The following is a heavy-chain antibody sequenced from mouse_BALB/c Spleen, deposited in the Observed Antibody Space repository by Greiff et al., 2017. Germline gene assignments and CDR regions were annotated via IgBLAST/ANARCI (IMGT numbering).Heavy chain of an antibody. Sequence: EVKVVESGGGLVQPGGSRKLSCAASGFTFSSFGMHWVRQAPEKGLEWVAYISSGSSTIYYADTVKGRFTISRDNPKNTLFLQMTSLRSEDTAMYYCARGGLLRGLDYWGQGTSVTVSS. CDR2: ISSGSSTI. V-gene: IGHV5-17*02. CDR1: GFTFSSFG. J-gene: IGHJ4*01. CDR3: ARGGLLRGLDY. D-gene: IGHD1-1*01.